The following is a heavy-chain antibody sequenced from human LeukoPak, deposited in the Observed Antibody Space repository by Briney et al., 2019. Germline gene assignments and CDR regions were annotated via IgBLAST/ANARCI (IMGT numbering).Heavy chain of an antibody. CDR3: ARGGRANWFAP. D-gene: IGHD1-26*01. V-gene: IGHV1-8*03. Sequence: ASVKVSCTASGYTFTSYDINWVRQATGQGLEWMGWMNPNSGNTGYAQKFQGRVTLTRDTSISTAYMELSSLRSEDTAVYYCARGGRANWFAPWGQGTLVTVSS. CDR1: GYTFTSYD. J-gene: IGHJ5*02. CDR2: MNPNSGNT.